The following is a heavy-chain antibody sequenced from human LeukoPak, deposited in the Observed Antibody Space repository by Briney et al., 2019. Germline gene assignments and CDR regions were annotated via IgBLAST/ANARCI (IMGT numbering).Heavy chain of an antibody. CDR2: IDSRSKYI. V-gene: IGHV3-21*01. CDR1: GIIFSNYY. Sequence: GGSLRLSCAASGIIFSNYYMTWVRQSPGKGPEWVSSIDSRSKYIHDIDSVKGRFTISRDNAKNSLYLQMNNLRAEDTAVYYCATFDGLTAISYWGQGSLVTVSS. J-gene: IGHJ4*02. D-gene: IGHD2-21*02. CDR3: ATFDGLTAISY.